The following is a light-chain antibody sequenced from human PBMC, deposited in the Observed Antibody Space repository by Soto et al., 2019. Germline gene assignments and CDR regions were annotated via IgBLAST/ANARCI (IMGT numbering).Light chain of an antibody. J-gene: IGKJ2*01. V-gene: IGKV1-5*03. CDR3: QQYNISPYT. CDR1: QSISNW. CDR2: KAS. Sequence: DIQMTQSPSTLSASVGDRVTITCRASQSISNWLAWYQQKPGKAPKLLIYKASSLESGVPSRFSGSGSGTEFTLTISSLQPDDFATYYCQQYNISPYTFGQGTKLEIK.